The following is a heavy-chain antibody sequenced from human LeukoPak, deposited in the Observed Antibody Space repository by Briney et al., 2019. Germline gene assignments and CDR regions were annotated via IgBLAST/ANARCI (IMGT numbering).Heavy chain of an antibody. Sequence: GGSLRLSCAASGFTFSSYAMNWVRQAPGKGLEWVSAISGSGGSTYYADSVKGRFTISRDNSKNTLYLQMNSLRAEDTGVYYCAKDLNYGDLLDYWGQGTLVTVSS. V-gene: IGHV3-23*01. D-gene: IGHD4-17*01. CDR1: GFTFSSYA. CDR2: ISGSGGST. J-gene: IGHJ4*02. CDR3: AKDLNYGDLLDY.